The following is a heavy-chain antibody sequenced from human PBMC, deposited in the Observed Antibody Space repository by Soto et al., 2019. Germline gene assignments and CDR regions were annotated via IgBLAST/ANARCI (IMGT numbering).Heavy chain of an antibody. V-gene: IGHV4-59*08. CDR2: IYYSGST. CDR1: GGSISNYY. J-gene: IGHJ4*02. Sequence: SETLSLTCTVSGGSISNYYWSWIRQPPGKGLEWIGYIYYSGSTNYNPSLKSRVTISVDTSKIQYSLKLSSVTAADTAVYYCARLDGYSYGYYFDYWGQGTLVTVSS. CDR3: ARLDGYSYGYYFDY. D-gene: IGHD5-18*01.